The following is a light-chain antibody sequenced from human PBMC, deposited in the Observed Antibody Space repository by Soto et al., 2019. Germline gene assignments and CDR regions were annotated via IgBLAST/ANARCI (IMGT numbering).Light chain of an antibody. CDR2: EVS. V-gene: IGLV2-14*01. CDR1: SSDVGGYTY. J-gene: IGLJ3*02. CDR3: SSYTSSSTWV. Sequence: QSALTQPASVSGSPGQSITISCTGTSSDVGGYTYVSWYQQHPGKAPKLMIYEVSNRPSGVSNRFSGSKSGNTASLTISGLQAEDEAAYYCSSYTSSSTWVFGGGTKLTVL.